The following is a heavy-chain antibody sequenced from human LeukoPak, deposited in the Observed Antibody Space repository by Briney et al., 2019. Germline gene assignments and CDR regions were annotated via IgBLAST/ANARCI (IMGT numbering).Heavy chain of an antibody. CDR3: ARVVGSYGPFDY. Sequence: GGSLRLSCAASGFTFSSYAMHWVRQAPGKGLEWVAVISYDGSNKYYADSVKGRFTISRDNSKNTLYLQMNSLRAEDTAVYYCARVVGSYGPFDYWGQGTLVTVSS. J-gene: IGHJ4*02. CDR1: GFTFSSYA. D-gene: IGHD2-15*01. V-gene: IGHV3-30*04. CDR2: ISYDGSNK.